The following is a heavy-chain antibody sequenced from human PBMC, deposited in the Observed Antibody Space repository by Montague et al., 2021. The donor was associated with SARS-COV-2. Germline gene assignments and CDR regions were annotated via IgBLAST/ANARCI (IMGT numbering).Heavy chain of an antibody. V-gene: IGHV4-4*07. CDR3: ARAVVAAPGTFDY. J-gene: IGHJ4*02. D-gene: IGHD6-13*01. CDR2: VSASGST. CDR1: GDSISYFY. Sequence: SETLSLTCTVSGDSISYFYWSWIRQPAGKGLEWIERVSASGSTNYNPSLNSQVTMSVDTSKKQFSLRLSPVTAADTAVYYCARAVVAAPGTFDYWGQGTLVTVSS.